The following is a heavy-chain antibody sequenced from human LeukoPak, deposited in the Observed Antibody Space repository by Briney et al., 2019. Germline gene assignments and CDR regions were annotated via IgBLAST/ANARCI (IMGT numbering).Heavy chain of an antibody. Sequence: GGSLRLSCTVSGFTVSSNSMSWVRQAPGKGLEWVSFIYSDNTHYSDSVKGRFTISRDNSKNTLYLQMNSLRVEDTALYFCARVVGASHHTVDYWGQGALVTVSS. CDR2: IYSDNT. CDR1: GFTVSSNS. J-gene: IGHJ4*02. D-gene: IGHD1-26*01. CDR3: ARVVGASHHTVDY. V-gene: IGHV3-53*01.